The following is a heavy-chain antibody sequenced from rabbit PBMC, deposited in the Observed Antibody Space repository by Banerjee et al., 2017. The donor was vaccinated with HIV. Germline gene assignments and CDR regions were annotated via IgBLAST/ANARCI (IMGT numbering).Heavy chain of an antibody. V-gene: IGHV1S45*01. CDR1: GFFFSSYYY. D-gene: IGHD1-1*01. J-gene: IGHJ4*01. CDR3: ARGVVGGGGNWGL. CDR2: INTSSGNT. Sequence: QEQLVESGGGLVTLGGSLTLTCTASGFFFSSYYYMCWVRQAPGKGLEWIACINTSSGNTVYASWAKGRFTISKTSSTTVTLQMTSLTAADTATYFCARGVVGGGGNWGLWGPGTLVTVS.